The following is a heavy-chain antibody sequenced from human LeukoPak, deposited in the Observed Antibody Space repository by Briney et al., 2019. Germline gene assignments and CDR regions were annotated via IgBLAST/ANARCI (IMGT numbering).Heavy chain of an antibody. J-gene: IGHJ4*02. Sequence: GGSLRLSCAASGFTFSSYGMHWVRQAPGKGLECVAFISYDGSSEYYADSVKGRFTISRDNSKNTLYLQMNSLRAEDTAVYYCARVLSFVAVAGSPSGYWGQGTLLTVSS. CDR1: GFTFSSYG. CDR3: ARVLSFVAVAGSPSGY. V-gene: IGHV3-30*03. CDR2: ISYDGSSE. D-gene: IGHD6-19*01.